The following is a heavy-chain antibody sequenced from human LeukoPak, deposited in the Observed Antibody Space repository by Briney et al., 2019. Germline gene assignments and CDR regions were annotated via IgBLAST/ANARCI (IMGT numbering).Heavy chain of an antibody. CDR3: ARARDSGAGARVYFQH. Sequence: SVKVSCKASGGTFSSYAISWVRQAPGQGLEWMGGIIPIFGTANYAQKFQGRVTITADESTSTAYMALSSLRSEDTAVYYCARARDSGAGARVYFQHWGQGTLVTVSS. CDR1: GGTFSSYA. J-gene: IGHJ1*01. V-gene: IGHV1-69*01. D-gene: IGHD5-12*01. CDR2: IIPIFGTA.